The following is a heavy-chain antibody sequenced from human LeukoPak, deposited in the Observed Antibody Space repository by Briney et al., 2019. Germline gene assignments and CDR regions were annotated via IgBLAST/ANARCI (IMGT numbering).Heavy chain of an antibody. V-gene: IGHV1-18*01. Sequence: ASVKVSCKASGYTFTSYGISWVRQAPGQGLEWMGWISAYSGNTNYAQKLQGRVTMTTDTSTSTAYMELRSLRSDDTAVYYCARLYGDYRSALLPSPYFDYWGQGTLVTVSS. D-gene: IGHD4-17*01. CDR1: GYTFTSYG. CDR3: ARLYGDYRSALLPSPYFDY. J-gene: IGHJ4*02. CDR2: ISAYSGNT.